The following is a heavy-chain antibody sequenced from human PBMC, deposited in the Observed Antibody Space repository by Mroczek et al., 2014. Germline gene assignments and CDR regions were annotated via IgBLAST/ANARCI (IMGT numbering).Heavy chain of an antibody. V-gene: IGHV1-18*01. J-gene: IGHJ3*02. CDR3: ARDLYLAPYGDYGAFDI. D-gene: IGHD4-17*01. CDR2: ISAYNGNT. CDR1: GYTFTSYG. Sequence: QVQLVQSGAEVKKPGASVKVSCKASGYTFTSYGISWVRQAPGQGLEWMGWISAYNGNTNYAQKLQGRVTMTTDTSTSTAYMELRSLRSDDTAVYYCARDLYLAPYGDYGAFDIWGQGTMVTVSS.